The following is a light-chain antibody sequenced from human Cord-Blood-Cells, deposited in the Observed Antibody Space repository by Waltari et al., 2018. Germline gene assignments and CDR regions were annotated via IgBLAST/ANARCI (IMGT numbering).Light chain of an antibody. Sequence: EIVMTQSPATLSVSPGERATLSYRASQSVSSNLAWYQQKPGQAPRLLIYGASTRPPGIPARFSGSGSRTEFTLTVSILQSEDFAVYYCQQYNNWPPLTFGGGTKVEIK. CDR1: QSVSSN. V-gene: IGKV3-15*01. J-gene: IGKJ4*01. CDR3: QQYNNWPPLT. CDR2: GAS.